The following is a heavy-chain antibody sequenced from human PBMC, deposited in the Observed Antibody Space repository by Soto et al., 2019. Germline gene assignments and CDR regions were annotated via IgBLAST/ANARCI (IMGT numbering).Heavy chain of an antibody. CDR2: ISYDGSNK. CDR1: GFIFGDYW. Sequence: GGSLRLSCAASGFIFGDYWMTWVRPAPGKGLEWVAVISYDGSNKYYADSVKGRFTISRDNSKNTLYLQMNSLRAEVTAVYYCAKDNSSPWRGNFDYWGQGTLVTV. V-gene: IGHV3-30*18. J-gene: IGHJ4*02. D-gene: IGHD6-6*01. CDR3: AKDNSSPWRGNFDY.